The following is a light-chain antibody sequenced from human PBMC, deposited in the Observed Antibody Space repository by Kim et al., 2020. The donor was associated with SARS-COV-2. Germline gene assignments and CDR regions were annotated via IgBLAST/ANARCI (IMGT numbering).Light chain of an antibody. CDR3: QQRDNWLT. J-gene: IGKJ4*01. CDR2: DAS. CDR1: QSVSSY. Sequence: EVVMTQSPAPLSLSPGERATLSCRASQSVSSYLAWYQHKPGQSPRLLIYDASNRATGIPARFSGSGSGTDFILTISSLEPEDVAVYYCQQRDNWLTFGGGTKVDIK. V-gene: IGKV3-11*01.